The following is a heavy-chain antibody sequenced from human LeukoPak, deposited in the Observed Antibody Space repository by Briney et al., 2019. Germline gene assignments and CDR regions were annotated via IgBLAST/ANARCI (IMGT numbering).Heavy chain of an antibody. D-gene: IGHD3-10*01. CDR2: IYHSGST. CDR3: ARVSFTMVRGVINYFDY. CDR1: GYSIISGYY. J-gene: IGHJ4*02. Sequence: SETLSLTCAVSGYSIISGYYWGWIRPPPGKGLEWIGSIYHSGSTYYNPSLKSRVTISVDTSKNQFSLKLSSVTAADTAVYYCARVSFTMVRGVINYFDYWGQGTLVTVSS. V-gene: IGHV4-38-2*01.